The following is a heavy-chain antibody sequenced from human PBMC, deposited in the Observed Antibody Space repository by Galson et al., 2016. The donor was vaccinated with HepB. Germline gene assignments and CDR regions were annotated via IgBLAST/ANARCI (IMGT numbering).Heavy chain of an antibody. Sequence: PALVKPTQTLTLTCHFSGFSLTAVGEAVAWIRQPPGKALEWLALIFWDDDKAFTPSLKRRLSITRDLFKNEGVLTVTNMGPLDTATYYCAHVKIGGEPSIGRNYYALDVWGQGTTVTVSS. CDR3: AHVKIGGEPSIGRNYYALDV. V-gene: IGHV2-5*02. D-gene: IGHD2/OR15-2a*01. CDR2: IFWDDDK. CDR1: GFSLTAVGEA. J-gene: IGHJ6*02.